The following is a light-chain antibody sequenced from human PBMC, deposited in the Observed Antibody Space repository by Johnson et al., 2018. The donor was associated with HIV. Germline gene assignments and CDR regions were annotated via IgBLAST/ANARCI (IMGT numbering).Light chain of an antibody. CDR1: SSNIGNNY. CDR2: ENN. J-gene: IGLJ1*01. V-gene: IGLV1-51*02. CDR3: GTWDSSLNAYV. Sequence: HSVLTQPPSVSAAPGQKVTISCSGSSSNIGNNYVSWYRQLPGTAPKLVIYENNKRPSGIPDRFSGSKSGTSATLDITGLQTGDEGDYYCGTWDSSLNAYVFGTGTKVTVL.